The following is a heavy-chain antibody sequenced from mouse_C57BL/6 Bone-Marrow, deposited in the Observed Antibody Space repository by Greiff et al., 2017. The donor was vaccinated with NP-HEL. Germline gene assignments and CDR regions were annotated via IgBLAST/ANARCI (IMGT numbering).Heavy chain of an antibody. J-gene: IGHJ3*01. CDR2: INPGSGGT. D-gene: IGHD2-4*01. CDR3: ARESGLRRASWFAD. Sequence: QVQLQQSGAELVRPGTSVKVSCKASGYAFTNYLIEWVKQRPGQGLEWIGVINPGSGGTNYNEKFKGKATLTADTSSSTAYMQLSSLTSEDSAVYFCARESGLRRASWFADWGQGTLVTVSA. CDR1: GYAFTNYL. V-gene: IGHV1-54*01.